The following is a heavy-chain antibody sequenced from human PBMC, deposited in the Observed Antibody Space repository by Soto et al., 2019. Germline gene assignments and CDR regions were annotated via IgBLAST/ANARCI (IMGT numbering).Heavy chain of an antibody. CDR3: VHTGYSYDPFGY. CDR1: GFSLSTSGMC. J-gene: IGHJ4*02. V-gene: IGHV2-70*12. CDR2: IDWDDDK. D-gene: IGHD5-18*01. Sequence: SGPTLVNPTQTLTLTCTFSGFSLSTSGMCVTWIRQPPGKALEWLALIDWDDDKYYNTSLKTRLTISKDTSKNQVVLTMTNMDPVDTATYYCVHTGYSYDPFGYWGRGTMVTVSS.